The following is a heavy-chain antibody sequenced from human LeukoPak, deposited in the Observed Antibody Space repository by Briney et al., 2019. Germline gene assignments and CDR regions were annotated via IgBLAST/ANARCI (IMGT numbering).Heavy chain of an antibody. V-gene: IGHV4-30-2*01. J-gene: IGHJ3*02. Sequence: SETLSLTCTVSGGSISSSRYNWGWIRQPPGKGLEWIGYIYHSGSTYYNPSLKSRATISVDRSKNQFSLKLSSVTAADTAVYYCARLRNDAFDIWGQGTMVTVSS. CDR1: GGSISSSRYN. CDR2: IYHSGST. CDR3: ARLRNDAFDI.